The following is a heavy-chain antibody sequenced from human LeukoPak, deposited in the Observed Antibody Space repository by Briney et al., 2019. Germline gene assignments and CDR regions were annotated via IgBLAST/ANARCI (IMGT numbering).Heavy chain of an antibody. CDR3: ARQTRDGSGSRGYSFDF. Sequence: HGESLKISCKGSGYIFTHNWIGWVRQMPGKGLEWMGIIYPGDSDTRYSPSFEDQVTISVDKSISTAYLQWSSLEASDTAMYYCARQTRDGSGSRGYSFDFWGQGTLVTVSS. D-gene: IGHD3-10*01. CDR1: GYIFTHNW. J-gene: IGHJ4*02. V-gene: IGHV5-51*01. CDR2: IYPGDSDT.